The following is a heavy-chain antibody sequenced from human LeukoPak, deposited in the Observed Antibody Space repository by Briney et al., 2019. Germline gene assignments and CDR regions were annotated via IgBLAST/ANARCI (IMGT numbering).Heavy chain of an antibody. V-gene: IGHV1-69*04. CDR1: GGTFSSYA. D-gene: IGHD6-13*01. J-gene: IGHJ4*02. CDR2: TIPILGIA. Sequence: ATVKVSCKASGGTFSSYAISWVRQAPGQGLEWMGRTIPILGIANYAQKFQGRVTITADKSTSTAYMELSSLRSEDTAVYYCARGAHSRVWGQGTLVTVSS. CDR3: ARGAHSRV.